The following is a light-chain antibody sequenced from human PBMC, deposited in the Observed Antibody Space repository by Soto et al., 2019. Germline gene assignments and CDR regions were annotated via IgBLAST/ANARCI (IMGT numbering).Light chain of an antibody. V-gene: IGKV3-20*01. Sequence: EFVLTQSPGTLSLSPGERATLSCRASQSVSSSHLAWYQQKPGQAPRLLMYGASSRATGIPDRFSGSGSGTDFTLTISRLEPEDFAVYYCQQYGSSPRTFGQGTKVDIK. J-gene: IGKJ1*01. CDR1: QSVSSSH. CDR2: GAS. CDR3: QQYGSSPRT.